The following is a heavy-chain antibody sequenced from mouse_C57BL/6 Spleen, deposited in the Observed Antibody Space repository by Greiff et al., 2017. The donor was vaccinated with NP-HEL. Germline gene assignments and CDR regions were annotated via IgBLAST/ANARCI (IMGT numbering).Heavy chain of an antibody. V-gene: IGHV1-72*01. CDR3: ARWGDYDGSYDMDY. D-gene: IGHD2-4*01. Sequence: QVQLQQSGAELMKPGASVKLSCKATGYTFTGYWIEWVKQRPGRGLEWIGRIDPNSGGTKYNEKFKSKATLTVDKPSSTAYMQLSSLTSEDSAVYYCARWGDYDGSYDMDYWGQGTSVTVSS. J-gene: IGHJ4*01. CDR1: GYTFTGYW. CDR2: IDPNSGGT.